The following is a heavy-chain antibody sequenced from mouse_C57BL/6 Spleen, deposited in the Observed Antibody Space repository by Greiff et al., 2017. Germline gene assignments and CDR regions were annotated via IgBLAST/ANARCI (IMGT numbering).Heavy chain of an antibody. V-gene: IGHV1-76*01. Sequence: VQLQESGAELVRPGASVKLSCKASGYTFTDYYINWVKQRPGQGLEWIARIYPGSGNTYYNEKFKGKATLTAEKSSSTAYMQLSSLTSEDSAVYFCARGGYYGDFDYWGQGTTLTVSS. CDR1: GYTFTDYY. J-gene: IGHJ2*01. CDR3: ARGGYYGDFDY. CDR2: IYPGSGNT. D-gene: IGHD1-1*01.